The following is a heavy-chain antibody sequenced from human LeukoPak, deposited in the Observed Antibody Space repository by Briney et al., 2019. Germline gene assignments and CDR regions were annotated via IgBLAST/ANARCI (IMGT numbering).Heavy chain of an antibody. CDR3: ARVPSGRPTYYFDY. J-gene: IGHJ4*02. Sequence: ASVKVSCKASGYTFTSYGISWVRQAPGQGLEWMGWISAYNGNTNYAQKLQGRVTMTTDTSTSTAYMELRGLRSDDTAVYYCARVPSGRPTYYFDYWGQGTLVTVSS. CDR1: GYTFTSYG. CDR2: ISAYNGNT. D-gene: IGHD6-19*01. V-gene: IGHV1-18*01.